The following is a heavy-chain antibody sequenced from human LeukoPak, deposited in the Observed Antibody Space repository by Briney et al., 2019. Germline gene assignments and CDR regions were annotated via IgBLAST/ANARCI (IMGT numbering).Heavy chain of an antibody. Sequence: SETLSLTCTVSGGSISSSSYYWGCIRQPPGKGLEWIGSIYYSGSTYYNPSLKSRVTISVDTSKNQFSLKLSSVTAADTAVYYCARVQSSGYAYYFDYWGQGTLVTVSS. J-gene: IGHJ4*02. CDR3: ARVQSSGYAYYFDY. D-gene: IGHD3-22*01. CDR1: GGSISSSSYY. CDR2: IYYSGST. V-gene: IGHV4-39*07.